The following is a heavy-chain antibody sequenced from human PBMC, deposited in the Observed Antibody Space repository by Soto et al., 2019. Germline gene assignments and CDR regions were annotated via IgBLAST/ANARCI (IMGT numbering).Heavy chain of an antibody. CDR2: IYSSGTT. J-gene: IGHJ5*02. D-gene: IGHD3-16*02. Sequence: SETLSLTCTISGGSITSADYYWTWIRQFPGKGLEWIAYIYSSGTTHYNPSLKSRATISLDTSNSQFSLEMKSATAADTAVYYCARMGLHLGELSRNWFDPWGQGSLVTVSS. V-gene: IGHV4-31*03. CDR3: ARMGLHLGELSRNWFDP. CDR1: GGSITSADYY.